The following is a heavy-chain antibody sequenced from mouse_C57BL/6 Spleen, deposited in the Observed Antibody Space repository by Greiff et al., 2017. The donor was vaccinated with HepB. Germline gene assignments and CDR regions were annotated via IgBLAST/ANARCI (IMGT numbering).Heavy chain of an antibody. CDR1: GYTFTSYW. J-gene: IGHJ2*01. V-gene: IGHV1-69*01. Sequence: QVQLQQPGAELVKPGASVKLSCKASGYTFTSYWMHWVKQRPGQGLEWIGEIDPSDSYTNYNQKFKGKSTLTVDKSSSTAYMQLSSLTSEDSAVYYCARGAYDVRGDYWGQGTTLTVSS. D-gene: IGHD2-3*01. CDR2: IDPSDSYT. CDR3: ARGAYDVRGDY.